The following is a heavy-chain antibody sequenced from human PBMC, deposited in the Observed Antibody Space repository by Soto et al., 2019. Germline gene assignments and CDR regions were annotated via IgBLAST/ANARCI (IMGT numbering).Heavy chain of an antibody. CDR2: INPSGGST. Sequence: GASVKVSCKASGYTFTSYYMHWVRHAPGQGLEWMGIINPSGGSTSYAQKFQGRVTMTRDTSTSTVYMELSSLRSEDTAVYYCASNIGYCSGGSCYNSVAFDIWGQGTMVTVSS. D-gene: IGHD2-15*01. CDR3: ASNIGYCSGGSCYNSVAFDI. CDR1: GYTFTSYY. V-gene: IGHV1-46*01. J-gene: IGHJ3*02.